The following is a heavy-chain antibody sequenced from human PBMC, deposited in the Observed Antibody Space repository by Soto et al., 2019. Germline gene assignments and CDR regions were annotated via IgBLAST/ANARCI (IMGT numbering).Heavy chain of an antibody. D-gene: IGHD3-16*02. Sequence: QVQLQESGPGLVKPSQTLSLTCTVSGGSISSGDYYWSWIRQPPGKGLEWIGYIYYSGSTYYNPSLRGRVTISVDTSKNQFSLKLSSVTAADTAVYYCARDPIPILRLGELSPLWGQGTLVTVSS. CDR1: GGSISSGDYY. CDR2: IYYSGST. J-gene: IGHJ4*02. V-gene: IGHV4-30-4*01. CDR3: ARDPIPILRLGELSPL.